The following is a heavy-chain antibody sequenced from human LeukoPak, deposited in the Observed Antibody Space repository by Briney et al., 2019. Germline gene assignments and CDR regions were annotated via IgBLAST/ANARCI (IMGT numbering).Heavy chain of an antibody. CDR2: IIPILGIA. Sequence: SVKVSCRASGGTFSSYAISWVRQAPGQGLEWMGRIIPILGIANYAQKFQGRVTITADKSTSTAYMELSSLRSEDTAVYYCARDPYYYDSLGLRLIDYWGQGTLVTVSS. CDR1: GGTFSSYA. D-gene: IGHD3-22*01. J-gene: IGHJ4*02. CDR3: ARDPYYYDSLGLRLIDY. V-gene: IGHV1-69*04.